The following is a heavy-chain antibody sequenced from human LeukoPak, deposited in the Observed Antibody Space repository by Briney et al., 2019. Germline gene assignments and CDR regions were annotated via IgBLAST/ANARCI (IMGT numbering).Heavy chain of an antibody. Sequence: SETLSLTCTVSGGSISRYYWSWIRQPAGKGLEWIVRIYTSGSTNYNPSLKSRVTMSVDTSKNQFSLKLSSVTAADTAVYYCAREGTTAPNWFDPWGQGTLVAVSS. D-gene: IGHD2/OR15-2a*01. V-gene: IGHV4-4*07. CDR2: IYTSGST. J-gene: IGHJ5*02. CDR3: AREGTTAPNWFDP. CDR1: GGSISRYY.